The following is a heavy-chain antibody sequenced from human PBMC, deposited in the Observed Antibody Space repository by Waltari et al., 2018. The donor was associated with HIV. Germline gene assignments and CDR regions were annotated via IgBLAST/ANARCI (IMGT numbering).Heavy chain of an antibody. CDR3: ALYGFGPRYYGMDV. CDR2: ITSTGDNYAT. D-gene: IGHD2-8*01. V-gene: IGHV3-73*01. Sequence: EVQLVASGGGLVQPGGSLKVSCAASGFTFSDSQIHWVRQAPGRGLEWVGRITSTGDNYATAYAASVKGRFTISRDDSKNTADLQMNSLKTEDTAIYYCALYGFGPRYYGMDVWGQGTTVTVSS. CDR1: GFTFSDSQ. J-gene: IGHJ6*02.